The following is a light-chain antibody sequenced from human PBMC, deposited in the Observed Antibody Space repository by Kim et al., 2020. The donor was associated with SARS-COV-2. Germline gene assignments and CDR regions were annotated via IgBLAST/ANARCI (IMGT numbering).Light chain of an antibody. Sequence: QSALTQPPSVSAAPGQKVTISCSGSSSNIVNNYVSWYQQLPGTAPKLLIYDNNKRPSGIPDRFSGSKSGTSATLGITGLQTGDEADYYCGTWDSSLSAWVFGGGTQLTVL. V-gene: IGLV1-51*01. CDR3: GTWDSSLSAWV. J-gene: IGLJ3*02. CDR2: DNN. CDR1: SSNIVNNY.